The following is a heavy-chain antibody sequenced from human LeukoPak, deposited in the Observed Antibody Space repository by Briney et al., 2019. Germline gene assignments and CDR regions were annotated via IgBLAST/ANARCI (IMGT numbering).Heavy chain of an antibody. CDR3: AKDPDILTGYYPD. CDR1: GFTFSSYA. D-gene: IGHD3-9*01. V-gene: IGHV3-23*01. J-gene: IGHJ4*02. CDR2: ISGSGGST. Sequence: GGSLRLSCATSGFTFSSYAMSWVRQAPGKGLEWVSAISGSGGSTYYADSVKGRFTISRDNSKNTLYLQMNSLRAEDTAVYYCAKDPDILTGYYPDWGQGTLVTVSS.